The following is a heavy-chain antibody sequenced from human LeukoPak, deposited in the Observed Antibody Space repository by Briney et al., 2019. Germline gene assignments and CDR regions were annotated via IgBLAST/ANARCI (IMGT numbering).Heavy chain of an antibody. CDR2: ISWNSGSI. CDR1: GFTFDDYA. CDR3: AKDMGGATALFDY. V-gene: IGHV3-9*01. D-gene: IGHD1-26*01. J-gene: IGHJ4*02. Sequence: GGSLRLSCAASGFTFDDYAMHWVRQAPGKGLEWVSGISWNSGSIGYADSVEGRFTISRDNAKNSLYLQMNSLRAEDTALYYCAKDMGGATALFDYWGQGTLVTVSS.